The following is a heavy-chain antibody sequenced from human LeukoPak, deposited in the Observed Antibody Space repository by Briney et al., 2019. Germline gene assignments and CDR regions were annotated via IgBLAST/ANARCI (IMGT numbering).Heavy chain of an antibody. J-gene: IGHJ5*02. CDR3: ARKYPDHWFDP. CDR1: GGSISSGNYY. V-gene: IGHV4-30-4*01. CDR2: IFYLGNT. Sequence: SETLSLTCTVSGGSISSGNYYWSWIRQPPRKGLEWIGYIFYLGNTYYTPSLRSRVTISVDTSKNQFSLKLSSVTAADTAVYYCARKYPDHWFDPWGQGTLVTVSS. D-gene: IGHD6-6*01.